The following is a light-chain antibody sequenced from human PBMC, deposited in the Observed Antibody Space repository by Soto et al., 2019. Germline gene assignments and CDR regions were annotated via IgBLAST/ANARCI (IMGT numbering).Light chain of an antibody. CDR1: QSIGSW. V-gene: IGKV1-5*03. CDR3: QHYNSYPWT. Sequence: DIQMTQSPSIPSASVGDRVTITCRASQSIGSWVAWYQQKPGRAPNLLIHKASHLESGVPSRFSGSGSGTEFTLTISSLQPGDFATYYCQHYNSYPWTFGQGTKVDIK. J-gene: IGKJ1*01. CDR2: KAS.